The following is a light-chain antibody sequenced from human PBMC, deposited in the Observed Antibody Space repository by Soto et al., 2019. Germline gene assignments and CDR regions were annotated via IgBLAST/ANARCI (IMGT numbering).Light chain of an antibody. CDR3: QQYNNWPPYT. CDR1: QSVSSN. Sequence: EIVMTQSPATLSVSPGERATLSCMASQSVSSNLAWYQHKPGQAPRLLIYGASTRATGIPARFSGSGSGTEFTLNISSLQSEDFAVYYCQQYNNWPPYTFGQGTKLEIK. CDR2: GAS. V-gene: IGKV3-15*01. J-gene: IGKJ2*01.